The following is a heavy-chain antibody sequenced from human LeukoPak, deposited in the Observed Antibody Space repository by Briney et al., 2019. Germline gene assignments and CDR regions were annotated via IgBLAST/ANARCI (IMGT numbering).Heavy chain of an antibody. J-gene: IGHJ4*02. D-gene: IGHD3-3*01. Sequence: PSEALSLTCTVSGGSISSYYWSWIRQPPGKGLEWIGYIYYSGSTYYNPSLKSRVTISVDTSKNQFSLKLSSVTAADTAVYYCARAYCDFWSGYFDYWGQGTLVTVSS. V-gene: IGHV4-30-4*08. CDR3: ARAYCDFWSGYFDY. CDR1: GGSISSYY. CDR2: IYYSGST.